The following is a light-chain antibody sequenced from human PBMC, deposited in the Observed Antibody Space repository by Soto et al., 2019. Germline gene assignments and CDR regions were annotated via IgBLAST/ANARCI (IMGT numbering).Light chain of an antibody. CDR3: QQYDSYSWT. V-gene: IGKV1-5*01. J-gene: IGKJ1*01. Sequence: DIQMTQSPSTLSASVGDRVTITCRASQRISSWLAWYQQKPGKAPKLLIYDASSLESGVPSRFSGSGSGTEFTLTISSLQPDDFATYDCQQYDSYSWTFGQGTKVEVK. CDR2: DAS. CDR1: QRISSW.